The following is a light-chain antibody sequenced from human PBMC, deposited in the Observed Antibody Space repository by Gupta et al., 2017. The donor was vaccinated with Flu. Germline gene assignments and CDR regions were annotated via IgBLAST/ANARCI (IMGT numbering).Light chain of an antibody. CDR2: WAS. J-gene: IGKJ1*01. CDR1: QSVLYSSNNKNY. V-gene: IGKV4-1*01. Sequence: DIVMTQSPDSLAVSLGERATINCKSSQSVLYSSNNKNYLAWYQQKPGQPPKLLIYWASTRESGVPDRFSGSGPGTDFTLTISSLQAEDVAVYYCQQYYSGPRTFGQGTKVEVK. CDR3: QQYYSGPRT.